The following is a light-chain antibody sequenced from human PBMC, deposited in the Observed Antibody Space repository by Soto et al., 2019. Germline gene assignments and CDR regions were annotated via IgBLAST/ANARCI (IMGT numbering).Light chain of an antibody. CDR2: EDN. Sequence: NFMLTQPHSVSESPGKTVTISCTGSSGSIASNYVQWYQQRPGSAPTTVIYEDNQRPSGVPDRFSGSIDSSSNSASLTISGLKTEDEADYYCQSCDVSMGLGGGTKLTVL. J-gene: IGLJ2*01. CDR3: QSCDVSMG. CDR1: SGSIASNY. V-gene: IGLV6-57*02.